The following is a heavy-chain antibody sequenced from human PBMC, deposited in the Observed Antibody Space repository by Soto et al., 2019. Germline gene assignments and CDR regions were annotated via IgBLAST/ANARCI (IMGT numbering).Heavy chain of an antibody. V-gene: IGHV3-23*01. D-gene: IGHD3-3*01. Sequence: PGGSLRLSCAASGFAFNTYDMTWVRQAPGKGLEWVSAISGSGGSTYYADSVKGRFTISRDNSKNTLYLQMNSLRVEDTAIYYCAKDLDDVGYFYYWGQGS. CDR1: GFAFNTYD. CDR2: ISGSGGST. CDR3: AKDLDDVGYFYY. J-gene: IGHJ4*02.